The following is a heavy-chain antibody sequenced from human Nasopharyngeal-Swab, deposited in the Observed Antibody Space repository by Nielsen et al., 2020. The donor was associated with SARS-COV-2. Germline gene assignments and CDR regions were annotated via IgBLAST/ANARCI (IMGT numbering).Heavy chain of an antibody. V-gene: IGHV4-34*01. CDR3: ARVREVQGVMEGPPHPQPDAFDI. CDR2: IYHSGST. D-gene: IGHD3-10*01. Sequence: SETLSLTCTVYGGSFSGYYWSWIRQPPGKGLEWIGEIYHSGSTNYNPSLKSRVTISVDKSKNQFSLKLSSVTAADTAVYYCARVREVQGVMEGPPHPQPDAFDIWGQGTMVTVSS. J-gene: IGHJ3*02. CDR1: GGSFSGYY.